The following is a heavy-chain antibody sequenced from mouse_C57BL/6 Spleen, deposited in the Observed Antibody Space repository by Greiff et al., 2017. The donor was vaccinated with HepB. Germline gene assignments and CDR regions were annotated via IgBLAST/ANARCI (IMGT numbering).Heavy chain of an antibody. D-gene: IGHD3-2*02. CDR1: GYAFTNYL. Sequence: VKLQESGAELVRPGTSVKVSCKASGYAFTNYLIEWVKQRPGQGLEWIGVINPGSGGTNYNEKFKGKATLTADKSSSTAYMQLSSLTSEDSAVYFCARVLDSSGYMAWFAYWGQGTLVTVSA. V-gene: IGHV1-54*01. CDR2: INPGSGGT. J-gene: IGHJ3*01. CDR3: ARVLDSSGYMAWFAY.